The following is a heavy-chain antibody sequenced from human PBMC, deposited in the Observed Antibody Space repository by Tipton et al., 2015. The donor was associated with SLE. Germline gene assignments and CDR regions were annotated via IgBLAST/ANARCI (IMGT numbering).Heavy chain of an antibody. CDR3: ARLPTIGTNYYYMDV. J-gene: IGHJ6*03. V-gene: IGHV4-39*07. Sequence: TLSLTCTVSGGSIVSNSHYWAWVRRPPGKGLEWMGSVSSTGGAYYNPSLKSRLTTSVDTSKDQFSLRLTSVTAADTAVYYCARLPTIGTNYYYMDVWGKGTTVTVAS. CDR2: VSSTGGA. CDR1: GGSIVSNSHY. D-gene: IGHD2-8*01.